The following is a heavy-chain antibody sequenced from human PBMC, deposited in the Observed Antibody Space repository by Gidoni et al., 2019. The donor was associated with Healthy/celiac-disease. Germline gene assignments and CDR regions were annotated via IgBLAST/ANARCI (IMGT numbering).Heavy chain of an antibody. D-gene: IGHD1-1*01. V-gene: IGHV1-2*04. CDR1: GYTFTGYY. CDR3: ASERTAGNHHWNGNGMAV. CDR2: INPNSGGT. J-gene: IGHJ6*02. Sequence: QVQLVQSGAEVKKPGASVKVSCKASGYTFTGYYMHWVLQAPGQGLEWMGWINPNSGGTYYAQKLQGWVTMTRDTSISPAYMELSRLRSDDTAVYYCASERTAGNHHWNGNGMAVWGQGTTVTVSS.